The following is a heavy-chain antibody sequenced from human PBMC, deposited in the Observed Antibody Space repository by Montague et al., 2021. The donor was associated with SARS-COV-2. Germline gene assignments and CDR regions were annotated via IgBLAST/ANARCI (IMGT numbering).Heavy chain of an antibody. CDR1: GGSISRYS. V-gene: IGHV4-59*01. J-gene: IGHJ3*02. D-gene: IGHD6-13*01. Sequence: SETLSLTCTVSGGSISRYSWTWIRQPPGKGLEWIGYIYNSGSTNYNPSLTSRVTISVDTSKNQFSLKLSSVAAADTAVYYCAGVGRGSSWYEVAFDIWGQGTVVTVSS. CDR3: AGVGRGSSWYEVAFDI. CDR2: IYNSGST.